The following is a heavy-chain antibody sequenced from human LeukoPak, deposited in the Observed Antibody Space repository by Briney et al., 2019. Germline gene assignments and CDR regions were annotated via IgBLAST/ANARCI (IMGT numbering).Heavy chain of an antibody. CDR3: ARGSREVYYCYYYMDV. CDR2: INHSGST. V-gene: IGHV4-34*01. J-gene: IGHJ6*03. CDR1: GGSFSVYY. D-gene: IGHD6-6*01. Sequence: SETLSLTCAVYGGSFSVYYWSWIRQPPGKGREWVGEINHSGSTNYNPSLKSRVTISVDTSKNQFSLKLSSVTAADTAVYYCARGSREVYYCYYYMDVWGKGTTVTISS.